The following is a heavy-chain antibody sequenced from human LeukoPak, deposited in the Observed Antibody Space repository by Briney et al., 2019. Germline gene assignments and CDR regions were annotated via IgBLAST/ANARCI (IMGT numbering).Heavy chain of an antibody. J-gene: IGHJ4*02. CDR2: IDTDGSST. Sequence: GGSLRLSCAASGFTFSSYWMHWVRHAPGKGLVWVSRIDTDGSSTNYADSVKGRFTISRDNAKNTLYLQMNSLRAEDTAVYYCARPDGYSYGSFDYWGRGTQVTVSS. CDR3: ARPDGYSYGSFDY. D-gene: IGHD5-18*01. V-gene: IGHV3-74*01. CDR1: GFTFSSYW.